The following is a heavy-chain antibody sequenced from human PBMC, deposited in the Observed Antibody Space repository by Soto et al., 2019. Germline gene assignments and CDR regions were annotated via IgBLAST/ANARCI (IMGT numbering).Heavy chain of an antibody. J-gene: IGHJ4*02. D-gene: IGHD6-13*01. Sequence: GGSLRLSCAASGFTFSSYGMHWVRQAPGKWLEWVAVIWYDGSNKYYADSVKGRFTISRDNSKNTLYLQMNSLRAEDTAVYYCARDPVPDSSSWYPRYFDYWGQGTLVTV. CDR3: ARDPVPDSSSWYPRYFDY. CDR1: GFTFSSYG. V-gene: IGHV3-33*01. CDR2: IWYDGSNK.